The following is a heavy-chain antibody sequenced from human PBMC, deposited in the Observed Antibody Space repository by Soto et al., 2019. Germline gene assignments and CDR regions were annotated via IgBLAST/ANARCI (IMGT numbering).Heavy chain of an antibody. D-gene: IGHD1-20*01. CDR2: IIPIFGTA. J-gene: IGHJ6*02. Sequence: GYAVQASCKASGGTFSSYAISWVRQAPGQGVEWMGGIIPIFGTANYAQKFQGRVTITADKSTSTAYMELSSLRSEDTAVYYCARSITPPHCYGMDVWGQRTSVLVSS. CDR1: GGTFSSYA. CDR3: ARSITPPHCYGMDV. V-gene: IGHV1-69*06.